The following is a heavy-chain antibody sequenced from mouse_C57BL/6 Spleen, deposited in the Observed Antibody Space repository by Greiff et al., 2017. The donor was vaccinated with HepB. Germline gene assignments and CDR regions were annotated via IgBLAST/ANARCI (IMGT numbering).Heavy chain of an antibody. J-gene: IGHJ2*01. CDR1: GYTFTSYW. D-gene: IGHD1-1*01. Sequence: QVQLQQPGAELVRPGSSVKLSCKASGYTFTSYWMDWVKPRPGQGLEWIGNIYPSDSETHYNQKFKDKATLTVDKSSSTAYMQLSSLTSEDSAVYYCARNPYYYGSSYDYWGQGTTLTVSS. V-gene: IGHV1-61*01. CDR2: IYPSDSET. CDR3: ARNPYYYGSSYDY.